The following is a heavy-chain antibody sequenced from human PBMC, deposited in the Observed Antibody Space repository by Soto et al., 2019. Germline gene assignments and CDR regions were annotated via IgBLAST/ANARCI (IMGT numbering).Heavy chain of an antibody. CDR2: IYPGDSDT. CDR3: ARDNGYWSGYSYFDY. V-gene: IGHV5-51*01. J-gene: IGHJ4*02. D-gene: IGHD3-3*01. CDR1: GYSFTTYW. Sequence: PGESLKISCKVSGYSFTTYWIGWVRQMSGKGLEWMGIIYPGDSDTRYSPSFQGQVTISADKSISTAYLQRSSLKASDTAMYYCARDNGYWSGYSYFDYWGQGTLVTVSS.